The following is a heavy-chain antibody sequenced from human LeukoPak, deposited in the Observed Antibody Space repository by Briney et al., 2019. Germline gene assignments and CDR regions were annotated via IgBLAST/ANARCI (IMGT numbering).Heavy chain of an antibody. D-gene: IGHD2-15*01. Sequence: GASVKVSCKASGYTFTSNDLNWVQQASGQGLEWMGWMNPNSGNTGYAQKFQGRLTMTRNNSISTAYMELSSLRSEDTALYYCARRDNTGFDSWGQGTLVTVSS. CDR1: GYTFTSND. CDR2: MNPNSGNT. V-gene: IGHV1-8*01. J-gene: IGHJ4*02. CDR3: ARRDNTGFDS.